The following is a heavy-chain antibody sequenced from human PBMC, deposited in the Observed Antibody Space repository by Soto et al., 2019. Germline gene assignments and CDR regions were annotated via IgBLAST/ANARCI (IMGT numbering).Heavy chain of an antibody. V-gene: IGHV3-33*06. CDR3: AKDRGRQGGFDM. J-gene: IGHJ3*02. D-gene: IGHD3-10*01. Sequence: QVQLVESGGGVVQPGRSLRLSCVASGFTFSNYGMHWVRQAPGKGLEWVAVIWYDGSKKYYADSVKGRFTISRDNSKNTLFLQMNSLRVEDTAMYYCAKDRGRQGGFDMWGQGRVVPVSS. CDR2: IWYDGSKK. CDR1: GFTFSNYG.